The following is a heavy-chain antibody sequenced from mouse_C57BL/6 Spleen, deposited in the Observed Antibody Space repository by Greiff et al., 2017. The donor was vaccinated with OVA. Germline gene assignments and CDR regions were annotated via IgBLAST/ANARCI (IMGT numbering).Heavy chain of an antibody. CDR2: INPSTGGT. D-gene: IGHD4-1*01. V-gene: IGHV1-42*01. J-gene: IGHJ2*01. CDR3: ASPFNWDLYYFEG. CDR1: GYSFTGYY. Sequence: EVQLQQSGPELVKPGASVKISCKASGYSFTGYYMNWVKQSPEKSLEWIGEINPSTGGTTYNQKFKAKATLTVDKSSSTAYMQLKSLTSEDSAVYYCASPFNWDLYYFEGWGQSTTLTVAS.